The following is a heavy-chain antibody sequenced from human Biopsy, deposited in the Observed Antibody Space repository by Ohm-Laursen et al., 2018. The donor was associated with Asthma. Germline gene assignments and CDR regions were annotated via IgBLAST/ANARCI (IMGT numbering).Heavy chain of an antibody. V-gene: IGHV3-30*04. J-gene: IGHJ4*02. CDR2: ISYDGSSI. D-gene: IGHD3-16*02. CDR3: ARDLHPTNHLGELSEGFDY. Sequence: SLRLSCSASRFTYEMHWVRQAPGKGLEWVAVISYDGSSIYYADSVKGRFTISRDNSKNTLYLQMNSLRAEDTAVYYCARDLHPTNHLGELSEGFDYWGQGTLVTVSS. CDR1: RFTYE.